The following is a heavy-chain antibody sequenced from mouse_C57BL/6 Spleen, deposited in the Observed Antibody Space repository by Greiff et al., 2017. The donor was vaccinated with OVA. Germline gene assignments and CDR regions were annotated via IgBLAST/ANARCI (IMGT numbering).Heavy chain of an antibody. J-gene: IGHJ4*01. CDR3: AREGYDGGDAMDY. Sequence: VQLQQSGAELARPGASVKMSCKASGYTFTSYTMHWVKQRPGQGLEWIGYINPSSGYTKYNQKFKDKATLTADKSSSTAYMQLSSLTSEDSAVYYCAREGYDGGDAMDYWGQGTSVTVSS. V-gene: IGHV1-4*01. CDR2: INPSSGYT. CDR1: GYTFTSYT. D-gene: IGHD2-2*01.